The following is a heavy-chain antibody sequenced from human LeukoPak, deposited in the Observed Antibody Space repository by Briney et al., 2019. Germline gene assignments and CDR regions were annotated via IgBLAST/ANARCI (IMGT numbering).Heavy chain of an antibody. CDR2: IYYSGST. J-gene: IGHJ4*02. Sequence: PSETLSLTCTVSGGSISSSSYYWGWIRQPPGKGLEWIRSIYYSGSTYYNPSLKSRVTISVDPSKHQFSLKLSSVTAADTAVYYCARESKTYDTSGYYLDYWGQGTLVTVSS. CDR1: GGSISSSSYY. D-gene: IGHD3-22*01. V-gene: IGHV4-39*07. CDR3: ARESKTYDTSGYYLDY.